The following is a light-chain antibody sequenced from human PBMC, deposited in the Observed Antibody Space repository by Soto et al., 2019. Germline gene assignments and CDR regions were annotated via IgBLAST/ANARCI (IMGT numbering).Light chain of an antibody. Sequence: QSALTQPASVSGSPGQSITISCTGTSSDVGSYNLVSWYQQHPGKAPKLMIYEGSKRPSGVSNRFSGSKSGNTASRTISGLQAEDEADYYCCSYAGSSTFYVFGTGTKLTVL. CDR3: CSYAGSSTFYV. CDR2: EGS. J-gene: IGLJ1*01. V-gene: IGLV2-23*01. CDR1: SSDVGSYNL.